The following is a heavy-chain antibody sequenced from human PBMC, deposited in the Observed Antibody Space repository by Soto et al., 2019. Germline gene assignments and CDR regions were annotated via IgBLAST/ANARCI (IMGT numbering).Heavy chain of an antibody. Sequence: EVQLVESGGGVVQPGGSLRLSCAASGVTVSSNYMSWVRQPPGKGLEWVSVIYSGGSTYYADSVKGRFTISRDNSKNTLDLQMTSLRAEDTAVYYCARHGYNYGVGYFDYWGQGTLVTVSS. V-gene: IGHV3-66*04. CDR1: GVTVSSNY. CDR3: ARHGYNYGVGYFDY. CDR2: IYSGGST. D-gene: IGHD5-18*01. J-gene: IGHJ4*02.